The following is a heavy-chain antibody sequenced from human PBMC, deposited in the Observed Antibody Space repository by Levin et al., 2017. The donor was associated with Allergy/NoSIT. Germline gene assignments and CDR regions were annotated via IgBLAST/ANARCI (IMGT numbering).Heavy chain of an antibody. CDR3: AKDSREQWLVPGAFDI. Sequence: GESLKISCAASGFTFSSYAMSWVRQAPGKGLEWVSAISGSGGSTYYADSVKGRFTISRDNSKNTLYLQMNSLRAEDTAVYYCAKDSREQWLVPGAFDIWGQGTMVTVSS. CDR1: GFTFSSYA. D-gene: IGHD6-19*01. CDR2: ISGSGGST. V-gene: IGHV3-23*01. J-gene: IGHJ3*02.